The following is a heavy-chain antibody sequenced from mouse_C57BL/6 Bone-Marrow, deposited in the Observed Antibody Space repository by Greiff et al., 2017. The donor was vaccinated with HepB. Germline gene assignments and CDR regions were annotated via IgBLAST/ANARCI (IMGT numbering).Heavy chain of an antibody. D-gene: IGHD1-1*01. V-gene: IGHV1-55*01. Sequence: QVQLQQPGAELVKPGASVKMSCKASGYTFTSYWITWVKQRPGQGLEWIGEIYPGSGSTNYNEKFKSKATLTVDTSSSTAYMQLSSLTSEDSAVYYCARRGPYYGSSNWYFDVWGTGTTVTVSS. J-gene: IGHJ1*03. CDR2: IYPGSGST. CDR3: ARRGPYYGSSNWYFDV. CDR1: GYTFTSYW.